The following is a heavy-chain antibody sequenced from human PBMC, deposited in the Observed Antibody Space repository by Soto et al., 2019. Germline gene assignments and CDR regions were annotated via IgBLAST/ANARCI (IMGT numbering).Heavy chain of an antibody. V-gene: IGHV1-46*01. CDR2: INPSGGST. CDR1: GYTFTSYY. Sequence: ASVKVSCKASGYTFTSYYMHWVRQAPGQGLEWMGIINPSGGSTSYAQKFQGRVTMTRDTSTSTVYMELSSLRSEDTAVYYCARDRSPHESDILTGYCSPLYYYYGMDVWGQGTTVTVSS. CDR3: ARDRSPHESDILTGYCSPLYYYYGMDV. J-gene: IGHJ6*02. D-gene: IGHD3-9*01.